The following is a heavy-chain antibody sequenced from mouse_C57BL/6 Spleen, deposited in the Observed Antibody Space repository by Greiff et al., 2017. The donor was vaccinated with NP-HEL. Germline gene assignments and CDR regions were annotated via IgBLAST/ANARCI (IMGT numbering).Heavy chain of an antibody. CDR3: ASITTVVAKDYFDY. CDR1: GYTFTSYW. CDR2: IHPNSGST. Sequence: QVQLQQPGAELVKPGASVKLSCKASGYTFTSYWMHWVKQRPGQGLEWIGMIHPNSGSTNYNEKFKSKATLTVDKSSSTAYMQLSSLTSEDSAVYYCASITTVVAKDYFDYWGQGTTLTVSS. V-gene: IGHV1-64*01. J-gene: IGHJ2*01. D-gene: IGHD1-1*01.